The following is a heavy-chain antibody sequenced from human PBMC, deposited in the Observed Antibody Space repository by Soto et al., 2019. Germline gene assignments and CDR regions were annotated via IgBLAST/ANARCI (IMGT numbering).Heavy chain of an antibody. Sequence: GGSLRLSCSASGFTFSSYVMNWVRQAPGKGLEYVSGITSNGGSTFYADSVKGRFIISRDNSQNTVYLQMSSLTTADTAVYYCLVASAAYWGQGTQVTVS. V-gene: IGHV3-64D*06. CDR1: GFTFSSYV. D-gene: IGHD6-13*01. J-gene: IGHJ4*02. CDR2: ITSNGGST. CDR3: LVASAAY.